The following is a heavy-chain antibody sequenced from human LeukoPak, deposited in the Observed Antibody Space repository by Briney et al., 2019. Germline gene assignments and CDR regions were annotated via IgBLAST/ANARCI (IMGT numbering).Heavy chain of an antibody. Sequence: PGGSLRLSCAASGFTFSNFAMHWVRQAPGKGLEWVANIWYEGTNQYYADSVKGRFTISRDNSQDTLSLQMNSLSAEDTAVYYCVRDPRSGGYWITFDYWGQGTLVTVSS. V-gene: IGHV3-33*01. CDR2: IWYEGTNQ. CDR3: VRDPRSGGYWITFDY. CDR1: GFTFSNFA. D-gene: IGHD1-26*01. J-gene: IGHJ4*02.